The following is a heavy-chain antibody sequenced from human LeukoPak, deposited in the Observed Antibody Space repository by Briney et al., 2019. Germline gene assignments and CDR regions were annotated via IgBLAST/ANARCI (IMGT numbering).Heavy chain of an antibody. CDR2: MYYSGSI. D-gene: IGHD6-19*01. Sequence: ASETLSLTCVVSGGSIRTSSYYWAWIRQPPGKGLEWIVSMYYSGSIYYNSSLKSRITVSADTSKNQLSLKLSSVTAADTAVYYCARHVDRGRYRGLDIWGQGTMVTVSS. J-gene: IGHJ3*02. V-gene: IGHV4-39*01. CDR3: ARHVDRGRYRGLDI. CDR1: GGSIRTSSYY.